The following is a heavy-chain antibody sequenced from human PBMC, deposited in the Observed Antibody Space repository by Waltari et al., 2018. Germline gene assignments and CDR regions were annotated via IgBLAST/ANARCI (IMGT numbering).Heavy chain of an antibody. J-gene: IGHJ4*02. Sequence: QVQLVESGGGVVQPGRSLRLSCAASGFTFSSYGMHWVRQAPGKGLEWVAVKWYDGSNKYDAGAVKGRFTISRDNSKNTLYLQMNSLRAEDTAVYYCASGLGYMDYWGQGTLVTVSS. CDR1: GFTFSSYG. CDR3: ASGLGYMDY. V-gene: IGHV3-33*01. CDR2: KWYDGSNK. D-gene: IGHD1-1*01.